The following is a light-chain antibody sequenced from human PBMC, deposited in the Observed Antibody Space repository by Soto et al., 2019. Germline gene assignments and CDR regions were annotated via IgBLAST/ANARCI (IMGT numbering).Light chain of an antibody. CDR2: GAT. CDR1: QSVSSSY. CDR3: QQHGSTPPIT. V-gene: IGKV3-20*01. J-gene: IGKJ5*01. Sequence: EIVLTQAPGTLSLSPEESATLSCRASQSVSSSYLAWYQQKPGQAARLLIYGATSRATGIPDRYSGSGSGTDFSLPISRMEPQDFAVYYCQQHGSTPPITFGQGTRLEI.